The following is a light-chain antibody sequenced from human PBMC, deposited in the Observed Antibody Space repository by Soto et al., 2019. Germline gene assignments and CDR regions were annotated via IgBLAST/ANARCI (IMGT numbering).Light chain of an antibody. J-gene: IGLJ3*02. Sequence: QSAPTQPASVSGSPGQSITISCTGTRSDVGGYNFVSWYQQHSGKAPKLMIYNVRNRPSGVSNRFSGSKSGNTASLTISGLQVDDEDDYYCNSYTTSDTWVFGGGTKLTVL. CDR2: NVR. CDR1: RSDVGGYNF. CDR3: NSYTTSDTWV. V-gene: IGLV2-14*01.